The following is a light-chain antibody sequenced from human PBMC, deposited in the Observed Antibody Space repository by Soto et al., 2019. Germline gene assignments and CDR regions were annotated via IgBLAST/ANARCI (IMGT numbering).Light chain of an antibody. V-gene: IGKV3-15*01. J-gene: IGKJ4*01. CDR3: HQYNNWTSSCT. CDR1: QSVSSN. CDR2: DAS. Sequence: EIVMTQSPATLSVSPGERATLSCRASQSVSSNLAWYQQKPGQAPRLLIYDASTRATGIPARFRGSGSGTEIALTISIRQSQDVAVYYCHQYNNWTSSCTFGGGTKVEIK.